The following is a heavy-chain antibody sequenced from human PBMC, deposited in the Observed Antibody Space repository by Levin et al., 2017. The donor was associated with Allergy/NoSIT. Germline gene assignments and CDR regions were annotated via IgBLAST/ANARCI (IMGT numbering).Heavy chain of an antibody. V-gene: IGHV3-33*01. J-gene: IGHJ4*02. Sequence: GGSLRLSCAASGFIFSSYGMHWVRQVPGKGLEWVAVIWYDGINKYYADSVKGRFTISRDNSKNTLYLQMNSLRAEDTAVYYCVRVDGWAAVGIGGNYLDYWGQGTLVTVSS. CDR1: GFIFSSYG. D-gene: IGHD6-13*01. CDR2: IWYDGINK. CDR3: VRVDGWAAVGIGGNYLDY.